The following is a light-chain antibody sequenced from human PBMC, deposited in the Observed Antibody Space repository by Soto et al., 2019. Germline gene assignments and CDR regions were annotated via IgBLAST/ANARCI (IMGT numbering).Light chain of an antibody. V-gene: IGKV1-39*01. J-gene: IGKJ1*01. CDR3: HQSYSTPWT. Sequence: DVQMTQYPSSLSASVGDRVTITCRASQSISSYLNWYQQKPGKAPKLLIYAASSLQSGVPSRFSGSGSGTDFTLTISSLQPADFGTYYCHQSYSTPWTFGQGTKVDIK. CDR1: QSISSY. CDR2: AAS.